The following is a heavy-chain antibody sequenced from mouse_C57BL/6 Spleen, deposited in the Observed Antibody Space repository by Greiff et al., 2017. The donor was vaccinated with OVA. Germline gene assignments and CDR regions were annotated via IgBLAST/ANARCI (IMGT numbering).Heavy chain of an antibody. CDR3: TRDIHYGSSYDYFDY. CDR2: ISSGGDYI. CDR1: GFTFSSYA. J-gene: IGHJ2*01. D-gene: IGHD1-1*01. Sequence: EVMLVESGEGLVKPGGSLKLSCAASGFTFSSYAMSWVRQTPEKRLEWVAYISSGGDYIYYADTVKGRFTISRDNARNTLYLQMSSLKSEDTAMYYCTRDIHYGSSYDYFDYWGQGTTLTVSS. V-gene: IGHV5-9-1*02.